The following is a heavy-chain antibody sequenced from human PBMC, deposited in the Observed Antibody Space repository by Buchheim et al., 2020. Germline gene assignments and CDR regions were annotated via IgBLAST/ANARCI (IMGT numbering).Heavy chain of an antibody. Sequence: QVQLQESGPGLVKPSETLSLSCNVSGASIKINSYYWAWIRQAPGKGLEWIGSIYYSGNAYYTSSLQSRLAMSVDTSKNQFSLRLSSGTAADTGVYYCARHVAVFGVIRYFDFWGHGAL. CDR3: ARHVAVFGVIRYFDF. CDR2: IYYSGNA. J-gene: IGHJ4*01. D-gene: IGHD3-3*01. V-gene: IGHV4-39*01. CDR1: GASIKINSYY.